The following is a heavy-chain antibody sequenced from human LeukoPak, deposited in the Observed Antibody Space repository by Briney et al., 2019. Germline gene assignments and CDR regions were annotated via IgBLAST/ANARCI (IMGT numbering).Heavy chain of an antibody. D-gene: IGHD5-12*01. CDR3: AKDGPRVATDDY. Sequence: PGGSLRLSCLTSGFTFSTNAMSWVRQAPGKGLEWISGISGSGASTYYADSVTGRFTISRDNSRNTLYLQMNSLRAEDTAVYYCAKDGPRVATDDYWGQGTLVTVSS. V-gene: IGHV3-23*01. J-gene: IGHJ4*02. CDR1: GFTFSTNA. CDR2: ISGSGAST.